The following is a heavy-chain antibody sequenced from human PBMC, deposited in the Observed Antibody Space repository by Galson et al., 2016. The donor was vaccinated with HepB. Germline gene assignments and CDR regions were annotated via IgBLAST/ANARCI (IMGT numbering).Heavy chain of an antibody. CDR1: GLTVSSKY. V-gene: IGHV3-53*01. CDR3: ASAYYHYYYYYAMDV. J-gene: IGHJ6*02. Sequence: SLRLSCAASGLTVSSKYMSWVRQAPGEGLEWVSVIDGGGSTYYADSVKGRFTISSDSARNPLLLQVKSLRAEDTAIYYCASAYYHYYYYYAMDVWGQGTTVTVSS. CDR2: IDGGGST. D-gene: IGHD3-10*01.